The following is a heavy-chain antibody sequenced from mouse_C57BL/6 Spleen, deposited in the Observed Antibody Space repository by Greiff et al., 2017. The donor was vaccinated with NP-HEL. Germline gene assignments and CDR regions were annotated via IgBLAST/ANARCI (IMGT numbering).Heavy chain of an antibody. CDR2: IHPADSDT. V-gene: IGHV1-74*01. CDR1: GYTFTSYW. CDR3: AIPPLAWFAY. Sequence: QVQLQQPGAELVKPGASVKVSCKASGYTFTSYWMHWVKQRPGQGLEWIGRIHPADSDTNYNEKFKGKATLTVDKSSSTAYMQIRSLTSEDSAVCYCAIPPLAWFAYWGQGTLVTVSA. J-gene: IGHJ3*01.